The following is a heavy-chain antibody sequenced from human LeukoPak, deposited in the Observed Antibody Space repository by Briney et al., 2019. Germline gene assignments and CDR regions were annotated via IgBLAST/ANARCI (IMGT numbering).Heavy chain of an antibody. Sequence: GGSLRLSCAASGFTASSNYMSWVRQAPGKGLEWVSGISGSGGYTYYADSVKGRVTISRDNSKNTLYLQMNSLRAEDTAVYYCAKGGSSWSEIDYWGQGTLVTVSS. D-gene: IGHD6-13*01. CDR3: AKGGSSWSEIDY. V-gene: IGHV3-23*01. CDR2: ISGSGGYT. CDR1: GFTASSNY. J-gene: IGHJ4*02.